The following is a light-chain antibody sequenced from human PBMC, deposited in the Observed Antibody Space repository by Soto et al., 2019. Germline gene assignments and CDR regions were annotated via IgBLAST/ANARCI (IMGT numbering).Light chain of an antibody. J-gene: IGKJ1*01. V-gene: IGKV3-15*01. CDR2: GAS. CDR1: QSVNSN. Sequence: ETVMTQSPATLSVSPGERATLSCRASQSVNSNLAWYQQKLGQAPRVLIYGASTRATGIPARFSGSGSGTEFILTISSLQPEDFALYYCQEYNTWPWTFGQGTKVEIK. CDR3: QEYNTWPWT.